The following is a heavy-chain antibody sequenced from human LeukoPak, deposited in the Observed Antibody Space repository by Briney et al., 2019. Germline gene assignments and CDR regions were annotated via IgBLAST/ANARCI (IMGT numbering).Heavy chain of an antibody. Sequence: PSETLSLTCTVSGGSISSYYWSWIRQPPGKGLEWIGYIYYSGSTNYNPSLKSRVTISVDTSKNQFSLKLSSVTAADTAVYYCARPYDYCVHDASDIWGQGTMVTVSS. D-gene: IGHD4-17*01. J-gene: IGHJ3*02. CDR2: IYYSGST. CDR1: GGSISSYY. CDR3: ARPYDYCVHDASDI. V-gene: IGHV4-59*01.